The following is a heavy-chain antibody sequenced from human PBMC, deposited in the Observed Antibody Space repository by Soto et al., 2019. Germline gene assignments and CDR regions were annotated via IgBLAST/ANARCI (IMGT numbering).Heavy chain of an antibody. J-gene: IGHJ5*02. V-gene: IGHV4-4*02. CDR2: TYHSGTT. Sequence: QVQLQESGPGLVQPSGTLSLTCAVSGDSINNSHWWSWVRQTPGKGLEWIGETYHSGTTNYNPSRKTRVTISIDKSKIQFSLKMNSVTAADTAVYYCAREVNSSPARGPNWFDPWGQGTLVTVSS. CDR1: GDSINNSHW. D-gene: IGHD6-13*01. CDR3: AREVNSSPARGPNWFDP.